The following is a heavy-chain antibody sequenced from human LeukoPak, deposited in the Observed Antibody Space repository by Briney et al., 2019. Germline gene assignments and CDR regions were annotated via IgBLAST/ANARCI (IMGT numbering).Heavy chain of an antibody. CDR2: ISSSSSYI. CDR3: ARLGTGTTLALDT. Sequence: PGGSLRLSCAASGFTFSSYSMNWVRQAPGKGLEWVSSISSSSSYIYYADSVKGRFTISRDNAKNSLYLQMNSLRAEDTAVYSCARLGTGTTLALDTWGQGTMVTVSS. J-gene: IGHJ3*02. CDR1: GFTFSSYS. D-gene: IGHD1-7*01. V-gene: IGHV3-21*04.